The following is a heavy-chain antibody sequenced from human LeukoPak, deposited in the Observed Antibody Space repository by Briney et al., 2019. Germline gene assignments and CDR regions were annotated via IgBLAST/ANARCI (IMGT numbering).Heavy chain of an antibody. Sequence: PVGSLRLSCAASGFTFSNYAMNWVRQAPGKGLECLSVISGSGGSTYYADSVKGQFTISRDNSRNTLYLQMNSVRAEDTAVYYCAKGGSGGSWARINYWGRGTLVTVSS. CDR2: ISGSGGST. J-gene: IGHJ4*02. D-gene: IGHD2-15*01. CDR3: AKGGSGGSWARINY. V-gene: IGHV3-23*01. CDR1: GFTFSNYA.